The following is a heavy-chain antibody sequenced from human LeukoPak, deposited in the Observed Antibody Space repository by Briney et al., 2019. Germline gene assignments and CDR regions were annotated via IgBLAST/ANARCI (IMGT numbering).Heavy chain of an antibody. V-gene: IGHV1-46*03. J-gene: IGHJ5*02. CDR3: ARVVREPSRYYYEPYGWFDP. CDR2: INPSGGST. Sequence: VASVKVSCKASGYTFTSYYMHWVRQAPGQGLEWMGIINPSGGSTSYAQKFQGRVTMTRDTSTSTVYMELSGLRSEDTAVYYCARVVREPSRYYYEPYGWFDPWGQGTLVTVSS. D-gene: IGHD3-22*01. CDR1: GYTFTSYY.